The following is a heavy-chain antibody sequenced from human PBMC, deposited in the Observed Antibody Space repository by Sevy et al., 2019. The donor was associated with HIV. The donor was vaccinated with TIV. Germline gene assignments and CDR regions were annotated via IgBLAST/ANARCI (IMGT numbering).Heavy chain of an antibody. D-gene: IGHD2-2*01. Sequence: GGSLRLSCAASGFTFSSYGMHWVRQAPGKGLEWVAVIWYDGSNKYYEDSVKGRFTISRANSMNTLYLQMNSLRAEDTAVYYCARASDCSSTSCYAGGDYFDYWGQGTLVTVSS. J-gene: IGHJ4*02. CDR2: IWYDGSNK. V-gene: IGHV3-33*01. CDR1: GFTFSSYG. CDR3: ARASDCSSTSCYAGGDYFDY.